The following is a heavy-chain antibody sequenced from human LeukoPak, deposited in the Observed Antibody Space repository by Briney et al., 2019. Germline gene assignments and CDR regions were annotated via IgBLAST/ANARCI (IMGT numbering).Heavy chain of an antibody. V-gene: IGHV1-69*04. J-gene: IGHJ4*02. D-gene: IGHD3-10*01. Sequence: SVKVSCKASGGTFSSHAISWVRQAPGQGLEWMGRIIPILGIANYAQKFQGRVTITADKSTSTAYMELSSLRSEDTAVYYCASGGFGEFYYFDYWGQGTLVTVSS. CDR3: ASGGFGEFYYFDY. CDR2: IIPILGIA. CDR1: GGTFSSHA.